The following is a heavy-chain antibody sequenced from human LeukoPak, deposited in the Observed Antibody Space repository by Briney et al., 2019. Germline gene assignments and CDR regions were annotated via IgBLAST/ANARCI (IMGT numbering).Heavy chain of an antibody. V-gene: IGHV4-61*02. D-gene: IGHD3-22*01. CDR2: IYTSGST. Sequence: SETLSPTCTVSGGSISSGSYYWSWIRQPAGKGLEWIGRIYTSGSTNYNPSLKSRVTISVDTSKNQFSLKLSSVTAADTAVYYCARRMPLDYYDSSGSLDWYFDLWGRGTLVTVSS. CDR3: ARRMPLDYYDSSGSLDWYFDL. CDR1: GGSISSGSYY. J-gene: IGHJ2*01.